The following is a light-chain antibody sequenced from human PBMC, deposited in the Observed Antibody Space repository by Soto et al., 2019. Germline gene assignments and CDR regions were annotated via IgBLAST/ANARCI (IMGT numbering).Light chain of an antibody. V-gene: IGLV1-44*01. CDR3: AAWDDSLNGLL. CDR2: SDD. Sequence: QSVLTQPPSPSGTPGQRVTISCSGSNSNIGRYSVNWYQQFPGTAPKILIYSDDERPSGVPDRFSGSKSGTSASLAISGLQSEDEAEYYCAAWDDSLNGLLFGGGTKLTVL. CDR1: NSNIGRYS. J-gene: IGLJ2*01.